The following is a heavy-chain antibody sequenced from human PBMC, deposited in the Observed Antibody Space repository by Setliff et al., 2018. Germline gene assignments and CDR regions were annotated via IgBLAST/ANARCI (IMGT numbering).Heavy chain of an antibody. Sequence: ASVKVSCKTSGYAFTDNYIHWVRQAPGQGLEWMGWISPKTGGTNLAQKFQGWVSMTRDTSITTAYMELSRLTSDDMAVYFCARSDHLVVDGFDVWGQGTMVTV. V-gene: IGHV1-2*04. J-gene: IGHJ3*01. CDR1: GYAFTDNY. CDR2: ISPKTGGT. D-gene: IGHD3-16*01. CDR3: ARSDHLVVDGFDV.